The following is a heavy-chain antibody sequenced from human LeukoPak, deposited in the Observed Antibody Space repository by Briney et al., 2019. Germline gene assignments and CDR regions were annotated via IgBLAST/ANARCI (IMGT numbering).Heavy chain of an antibody. Sequence: ASVTVSCKASGYTFTSYGISWVRQAPGQGLEWMGGIIPMFGTPNYAQKFQGRVTITADESTSTAYMELSSLRSEDTAVYYCATTPGKLWFGELSRWGQGTLVTVSS. CDR3: ATTPGKLWFGELSR. CDR1: GYTFTSYG. D-gene: IGHD3-10*01. CDR2: IIPMFGTP. J-gene: IGHJ4*02. V-gene: IGHV1-69*13.